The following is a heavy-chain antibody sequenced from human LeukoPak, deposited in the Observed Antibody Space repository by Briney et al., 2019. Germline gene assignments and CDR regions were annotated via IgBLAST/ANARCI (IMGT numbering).Heavy chain of an antibody. CDR2: IYSSGNT. CDR3: ARGFEAATLGGY. CDR1: GFTVSSNY. V-gene: IGHV3-53*01. Sequence: RGSLRLSCSASGFTVSSNYMSWVRQAPGRGLEWVSVIYSSGNTYYADSVKGRFTISRDNSKNTLYLQMNSLRAEDTTMYYCARGFEAATLGGYWGQGTLVTVSS. D-gene: IGHD6-25*01. J-gene: IGHJ4*02.